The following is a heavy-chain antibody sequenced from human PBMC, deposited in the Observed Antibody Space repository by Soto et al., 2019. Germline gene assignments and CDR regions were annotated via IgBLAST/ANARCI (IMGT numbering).Heavy chain of an antibody. Sequence: QVQLVQSGAEVKKPGSSVKVSCKAFGGTFSSYAISWVRQAPGQGLEWMGGIIPIFGTAHYAQKFQGRVTIVADESTSTAYMELSSLRSDDTAVYYCARDLGAVAVAGSPFAYWGQGTLVTVSS. CDR2: IIPIFGTA. CDR3: ARDLGAVAVAGSPFAY. D-gene: IGHD6-19*01. J-gene: IGHJ4*02. V-gene: IGHV1-69*12. CDR1: GGTFSSYA.